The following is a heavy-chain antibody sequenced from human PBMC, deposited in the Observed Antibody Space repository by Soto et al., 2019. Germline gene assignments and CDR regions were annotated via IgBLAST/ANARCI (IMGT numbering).Heavy chain of an antibody. V-gene: IGHV3-33*01. CDR3: ARDPAAHCSSTSCQYQAVYYYYYMDV. Sequence: GGSLRLSCAASGFTFSSYGMHWVRQAPGKGLEWVAVIWYDGSNKYYADSVKGRFTISRDNSKNTLYLQMNSLRAEDTAVYYCARDPAAHCSSTSCQYQAVYYYYYMDVWGKGTTVTVS. CDR2: IWYDGSNK. CDR1: GFTFSSYG. D-gene: IGHD2-2*01. J-gene: IGHJ6*03.